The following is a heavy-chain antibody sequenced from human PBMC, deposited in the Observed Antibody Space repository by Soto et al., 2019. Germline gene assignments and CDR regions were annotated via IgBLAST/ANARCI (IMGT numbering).Heavy chain of an antibody. CDR2: ISGTDDYT. CDR3: AKSKRQYCWVIEAVFDP. CDR1: GFTFSNFA. D-gene: IGHD2-21*01. J-gene: IGHJ5*02. V-gene: IGHV3-23*01. Sequence: GGYLRLSCAASGFTFSNFAMPWVRQAPGEGLEWVSSISGTDDYTYYADSVKGRFTISRDNARNRLFLHMNNLRADETAMYYIAKSKRQYCWVIEAVFDPWSVGKLVTVSS.